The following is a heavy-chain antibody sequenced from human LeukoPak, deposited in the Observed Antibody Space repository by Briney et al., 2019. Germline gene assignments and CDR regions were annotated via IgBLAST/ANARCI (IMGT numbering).Heavy chain of an antibody. CDR1: GFTFSSYG. V-gene: IGHV3-30*02. D-gene: IGHD3-3*01. CDR2: IRYDGSNK. J-gene: IGHJ5*02. Sequence: PGGSLRLSCAASGFTFSSYGMHWVRQAPGKGLEWVAFIRYDGSNKYYADSVKGRFTISRDNSKNTLYLQMNSLRAEDTAVYYWAKYVRFLEWLNGFDPWGQGTLVTVSS. CDR3: AKYVRFLEWLNGFDP.